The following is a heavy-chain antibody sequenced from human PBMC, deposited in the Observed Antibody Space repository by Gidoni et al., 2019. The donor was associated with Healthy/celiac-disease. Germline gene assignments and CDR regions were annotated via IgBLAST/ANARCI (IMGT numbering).Heavy chain of an antibody. CDR2: IFSNDEK. V-gene: IGHV2-26*01. CDR3: ARIKSTSTSAVRAHYFDY. CDR1: GFSLSNARMG. J-gene: IGHJ4*02. D-gene: IGHD3-16*02. Sequence: QVTLKESGPVLVKPTETLTLTCTVSGFSLSNARMGVSWIRQPPGKALEWLAHIFSNDEKSYSTSLKSRLTISKDTSKSQVVLTMTNMDPVDTATYYCARIKSTSTSAVRAHYFDYWGQGTLVTVSS.